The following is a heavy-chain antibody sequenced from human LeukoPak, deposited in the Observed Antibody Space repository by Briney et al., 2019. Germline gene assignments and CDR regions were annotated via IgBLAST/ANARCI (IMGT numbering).Heavy chain of an antibody. CDR3: ARALGGSGSYGDDAFDI. J-gene: IGHJ3*02. D-gene: IGHD1-26*01. V-gene: IGHV3-9*01. Sequence: GGSLRLSCATSGFTFADYAMHWVRQAPGKGLEWVSGISWNSGSIGYADSVKGRFTISRDNAKNTLYLQMNSLRAEDTAVYYYARALGGSGSYGDDAFDIWGQGTMVTVSS. CDR2: ISWNSGSI. CDR1: GFTFADYA.